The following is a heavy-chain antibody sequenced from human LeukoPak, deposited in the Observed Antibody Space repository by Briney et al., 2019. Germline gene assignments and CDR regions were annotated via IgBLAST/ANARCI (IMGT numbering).Heavy chain of an antibody. V-gene: IGHV4-59*08. CDR2: IYYSGST. CDR1: GGSISSYY. J-gene: IGHJ4*02. Sequence: PSETLSLTCTVSGGSISSYYWSWIRQPPGKGLEWIGYIYYSGSTNYNPSLKSRGTISVDTSKNQFSLKLSSVTAPDTAVYYCARHATLYRWLDYWGQGTLVTVSS. D-gene: IGHD2/OR15-2a*01. CDR3: ARHATLYRWLDY.